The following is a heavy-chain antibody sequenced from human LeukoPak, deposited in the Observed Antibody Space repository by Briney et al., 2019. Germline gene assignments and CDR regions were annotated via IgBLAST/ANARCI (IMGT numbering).Heavy chain of an antibody. J-gene: IGHJ4*02. CDR3: ARILYGSGSYGTFDY. D-gene: IGHD3-10*01. CDR1: GFTFSSYS. CDR2: ISSGSSGSI. Sequence: GGSLRLSCAASGFTFSSYSMNWGRQAAGRGLEWVSYISSGSSGSIYYADSVKGRFTISRDNSQNSLYLQMNSLRAEDTAVYYCARILYGSGSYGTFDYWGQGTLVTVSS. V-gene: IGHV3-48*04.